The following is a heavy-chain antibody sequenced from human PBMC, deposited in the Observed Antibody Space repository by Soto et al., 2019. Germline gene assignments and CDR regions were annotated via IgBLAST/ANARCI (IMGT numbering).Heavy chain of an antibody. CDR1: GITFSDYT. CDR3: ARGTGSEYFQH. V-gene: IGHV3-48*02. D-gene: IGHD3-9*01. Sequence: EVQLVESGGGLVQPGGFLRVSCAASGITFSDYTMNWVRQAPGKGLEWVSYISSSSSYIYYADSVKGRFTISRDNAKNSLCLQMNSLRDEDTAVYYCARGTGSEYFQHWGQGTLVTVSS. CDR2: ISSSSSYI. J-gene: IGHJ1*01.